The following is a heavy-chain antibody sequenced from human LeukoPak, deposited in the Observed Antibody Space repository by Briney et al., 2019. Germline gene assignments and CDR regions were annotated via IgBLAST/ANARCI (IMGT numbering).Heavy chain of an antibody. D-gene: IGHD4-17*01. CDR3: ARSDYGDYVPHYYYMDV. Sequence: ASVKVSCKASGYTFTIYGISWVRQAPGQGLEWMGWISAYNGNTNYAQKLQGRVTMTTDTSTSTANMELRSLRSDDTAVYYCARSDYGDYVPHYYYMDVWGKGTTVTISS. V-gene: IGHV1-18*01. CDR1: GYTFTIYG. J-gene: IGHJ6*03. CDR2: ISAYNGNT.